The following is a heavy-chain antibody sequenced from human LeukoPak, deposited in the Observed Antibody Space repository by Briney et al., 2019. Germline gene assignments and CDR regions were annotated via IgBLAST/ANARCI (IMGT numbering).Heavy chain of an antibody. D-gene: IGHD3-10*01. CDR1: GFTFSNAW. J-gene: IGHJ4*02. Sequence: GGSLRLSCAASGFTFSNAWMSWVRQAPGKGLEWVGRIKSKTDGGTTDYAAPVKGRFTISGDDSKNTLYLQMNSLKTEDTAVYYCTTVTMVRGVTDYWGQGTLVTVSS. CDR2: IKSKTDGGTT. V-gene: IGHV3-15*01. CDR3: TTVTMVRGVTDY.